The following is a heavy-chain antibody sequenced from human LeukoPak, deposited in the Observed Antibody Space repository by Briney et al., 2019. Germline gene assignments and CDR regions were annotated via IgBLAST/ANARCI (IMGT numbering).Heavy chain of an antibody. V-gene: IGHV3-23*01. Sequence: PGGSLRLSCAASGFTFSSYAMSWVRQAPGKGVEGVSAISGSGGSTYYGDSVKGRFTISRDNSKNTLYLQMNSLRPEDTAVYYCAKDLTSGATRLAAMGTHAFDIWGKGTMVTVSS. D-gene: IGHD3-16*01. J-gene: IGHJ3*02. CDR3: AKDLTSGATRLAAMGTHAFDI. CDR2: ISGSGGST. CDR1: GFTFSSYA.